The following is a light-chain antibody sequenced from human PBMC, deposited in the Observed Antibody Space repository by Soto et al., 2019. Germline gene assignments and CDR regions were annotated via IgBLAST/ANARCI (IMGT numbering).Light chain of an antibody. CDR2: GPS. V-gene: IGKV3-15*01. CDR1: QIVGSN. J-gene: IGKJ2*01. CDR3: QQYNNWPYT. Sequence: EVVMTQSPATLSVAAGERATLSCRASQIVGSNLAWYQQKPGQAPRLLIYGPSTRATDIPARFSGSGSGTEFTLTISSLQYEDFAVYYCQQYNNWPYTFGQGTKLEI.